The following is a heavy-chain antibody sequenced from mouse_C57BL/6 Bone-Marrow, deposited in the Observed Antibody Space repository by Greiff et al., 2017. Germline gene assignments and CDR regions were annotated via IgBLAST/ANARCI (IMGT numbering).Heavy chain of an antibody. CDR1: GYTFTDYE. D-gene: IGHD2-4*01. CDR2: IDPDTGGT. J-gene: IGHJ3*01. Sequence: QVQLQQSGAELVRPGASVTLSCKASGYTFTDYEMHWVKQTPVHGLEWIGAIDPDTGGTAYNQKFKGKAILTADKSSSTAYMELRSLTSEDSAVYYCTPLYDYDGAWFAKWGQGTLVTVSA. CDR3: TPLYDYDGAWFAK. V-gene: IGHV1-15*01.